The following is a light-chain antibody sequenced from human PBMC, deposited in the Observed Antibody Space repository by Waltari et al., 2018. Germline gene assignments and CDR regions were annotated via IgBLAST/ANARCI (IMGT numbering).Light chain of an antibody. Sequence: EIIFTQSPGTLSLSPGERATLSCRASQIMFSALALYQQKPGQAPRLLIYDVSTSASGIPDRFSGSGSGTDFSLTISRLEPEDFAVYYCQHYVRLPVTFGQGTKLEFK. V-gene: IGKV3-20*01. J-gene: IGKJ1*01. CDR1: QIMFSA. CDR2: DVS. CDR3: QHYVRLPVT.